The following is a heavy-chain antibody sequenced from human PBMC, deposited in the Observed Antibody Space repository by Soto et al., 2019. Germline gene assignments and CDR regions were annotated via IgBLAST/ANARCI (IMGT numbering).Heavy chain of an antibody. CDR1: GSRFSNYV. CDR2: ITPIFNST. D-gene: IGHD2-2*02. CDR3: AREGRGKKAGYNGLVSLGY. J-gene: IGHJ4*02. V-gene: IGHV1-69*06. Sequence: QVQLVQSGAEVKTPGSSLKVSCKVSGSRFSNYVISWVRQAPGHGLEWLGRITPIFNSTTYAQNFQGRVTIIADKATSTAALELSSLRSDDTAVYYGAREGRGKKAGYNGLVSLGYWGQGPLVTVSS.